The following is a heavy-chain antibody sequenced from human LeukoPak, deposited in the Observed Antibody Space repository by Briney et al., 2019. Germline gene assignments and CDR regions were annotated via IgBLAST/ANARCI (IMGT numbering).Heavy chain of an antibody. CDR3: SRGQDSRKLGY. Sequence: SQTLSLTCTVSGASFSSGDQYWNWIRQSPGKGLEWIGSIHPSGTLHYNPSLESRVTISIDTSENQFSLNLNSVTAADTAVYFCSRGQDSRKLGYWGQGTLVTVSS. D-gene: IGHD3-22*01. CDR1: GASFSSGDQY. CDR2: IHPSGTL. V-gene: IGHV4-31*03. J-gene: IGHJ4*02.